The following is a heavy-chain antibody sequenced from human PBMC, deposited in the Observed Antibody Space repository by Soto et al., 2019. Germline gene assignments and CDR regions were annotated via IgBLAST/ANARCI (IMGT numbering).Heavy chain of an antibody. CDR3: VRGTNDWPGMDV. D-gene: IGHD3-9*01. Sequence: DVQLVESGGGSVQPGGSLRLSCAVSGFTFSHYWMHWVRQAPGKGLACVSRLNQDGSDTNYADSVKGRFTVSRDNAKNTLYLQMNNLRVEDTGLYFCVRGTNDWPGMDVWGQGTTVTV. CDR1: GFTFSHYW. CDR2: LNQDGSDT. J-gene: IGHJ6*02. V-gene: IGHV3-74*01.